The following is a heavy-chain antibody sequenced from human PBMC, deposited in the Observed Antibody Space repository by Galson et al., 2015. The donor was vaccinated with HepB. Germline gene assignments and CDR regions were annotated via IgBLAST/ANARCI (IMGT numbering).Heavy chain of an antibody. CDR2: IIPIFGTA. CDR1: GGTFSSYA. V-gene: IGHV1-69*13. Sequence: SVKVSCKASGGTFSSYAISWVRQAPGQGLEWMGGIIPIFGTANYAQKFQGRVTITADESTSTAYMELSSLRSEDTAVYYCARSAYGDLYYFDYWGQGTLVIVSS. CDR3: ARSAYGDLYYFDY. J-gene: IGHJ4*02. D-gene: IGHD4-17*01.